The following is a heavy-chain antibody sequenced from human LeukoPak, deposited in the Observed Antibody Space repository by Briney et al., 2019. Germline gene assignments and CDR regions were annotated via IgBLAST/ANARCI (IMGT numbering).Heavy chain of an antibody. V-gene: IGHV3-23*01. CDR2: VSTNGDVT. CDR1: GLTFNSHS. Sequence: GGSLRLSCVASGLTFNSHSMSWVRQAPGMGLEWVSVVSTNGDVTFYADSVKGRFTISRDNSKNTLYLQMNSLRAEDTAVYYCAKDVYYDSSGHNFYYYYYGMDVWGQGTTVTVSS. J-gene: IGHJ6*02. D-gene: IGHD3-22*01. CDR3: AKDVYYDSSGHNFYYYYYGMDV.